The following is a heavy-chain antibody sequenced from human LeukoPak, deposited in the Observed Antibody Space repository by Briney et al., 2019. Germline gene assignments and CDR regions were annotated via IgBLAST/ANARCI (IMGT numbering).Heavy chain of an antibody. Sequence: GGSLRLSCAASGFTVSSNYMSWVRQAPGKGLEWVSVIYSGGDTYYADSVKGRFTISRDNAKNSLYLQMNSLRDEDTAVYYCARDAGYYGSGSPNWFDPWGQGTLVTVSS. CDR2: IYSGGDT. CDR1: GFTVSSNY. CDR3: ARDAGYYGSGSPNWFDP. D-gene: IGHD3-10*01. J-gene: IGHJ5*02. V-gene: IGHV3-53*01.